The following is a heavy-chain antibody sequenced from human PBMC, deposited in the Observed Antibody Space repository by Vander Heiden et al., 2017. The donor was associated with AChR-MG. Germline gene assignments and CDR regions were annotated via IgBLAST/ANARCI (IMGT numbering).Heavy chain of an antibody. V-gene: IGHV3-74*01. CDR3: ARGPHVSSTSTFAY. J-gene: IGHJ4*02. CDR2: ISDDGSNT. Sequence: EVQLVESGGGLVQPGGSLRLSCAASGFTFSYYWMHWVRQVPGQGLVWVSRISDDGSNTSYADSVKGRFTISRDNAKNTLFLQLNSLRVEDTAVYFCARGPHVSSTSTFAYWSQGTLVTVSS. D-gene: IGHD2-2*01. CDR1: GFTFSYYW.